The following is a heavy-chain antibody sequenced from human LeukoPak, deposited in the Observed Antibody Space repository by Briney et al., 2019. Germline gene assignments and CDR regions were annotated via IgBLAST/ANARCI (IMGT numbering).Heavy chain of an antibody. Sequence: GGSLRLSCTASGFTFSSYAMSWVRQAPGKGLESVSGISGSGGTTYYADSVKGHFTISRDNSESTLYLQMSSLRAEDTAVYYCAKFYGSHYYYYGMDVWGKGTTVTVSS. CDR2: ISGSGGTT. D-gene: IGHD3-10*01. CDR1: GFTFSSYA. CDR3: AKFYGSHYYYYGMDV. V-gene: IGHV3-23*01. J-gene: IGHJ6*04.